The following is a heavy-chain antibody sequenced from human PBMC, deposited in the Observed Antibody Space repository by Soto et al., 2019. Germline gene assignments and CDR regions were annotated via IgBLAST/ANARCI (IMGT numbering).Heavy chain of an antibody. Sequence: VQLVESGGGLVKPGGSLRLSCAASGFTFSSYSMNWVRQAPGKGLEWVSSISSSSSYIYYADSVKGRFTISRDNAKNSLYLQMNSLRAEDTAVYYCARDISSSGTGPFDYWGQGTLVTVSS. CDR1: GFTFSSYS. D-gene: IGHD3-22*01. J-gene: IGHJ4*02. CDR3: ARDISSSGTGPFDY. V-gene: IGHV3-21*01. CDR2: ISSSSSYI.